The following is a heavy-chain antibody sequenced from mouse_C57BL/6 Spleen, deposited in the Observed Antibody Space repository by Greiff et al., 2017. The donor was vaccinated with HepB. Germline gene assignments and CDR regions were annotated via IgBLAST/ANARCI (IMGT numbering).Heavy chain of an antibody. Sequence: QVQLKQSGAELVKPGASVKISCKASGYAFSSYWMNWVKQRPGKGREWIGQIYPGDGDTNYNGKFKGKATLTAEKSSSTSYIQLSSLTSEDYAVYFCARRGYGNYYAMDYWGQGTSVTVSS. CDR1: GYAFSSYW. J-gene: IGHJ4*01. CDR2: IYPGDGDT. CDR3: ARRGYGNYYAMDY. D-gene: IGHD2-1*01. V-gene: IGHV1-80*01.